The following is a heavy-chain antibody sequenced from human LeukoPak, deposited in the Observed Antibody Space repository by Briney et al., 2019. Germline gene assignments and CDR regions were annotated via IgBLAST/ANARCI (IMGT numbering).Heavy chain of an antibody. CDR1: GFTSSSFP. J-gene: IGHJ4*02. D-gene: IGHD6-25*01. V-gene: IGHV3-23*01. CDR2: ITGRGGNT. CDR3: ARDRAAFDS. Sequence: GGSLRLSCAPSGFTSSSFPMSWVRQAPGKGLQWVSGITGRGGNTYYADSVEGRFTISRDNSKNTLSLQMDSLRAEDTAIYYCARDRAAFDSWGQGTLVTVSS.